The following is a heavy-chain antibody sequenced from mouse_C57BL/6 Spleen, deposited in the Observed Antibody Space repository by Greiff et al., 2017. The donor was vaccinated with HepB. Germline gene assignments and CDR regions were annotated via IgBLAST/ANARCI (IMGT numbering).Heavy chain of an antibody. Sequence: QVQLKESGPGLVQPSQSLSITCTVSGFSLTSYGVHWVRQSPGKGLEWLGVIWRGGSTDYNAAFMSRLSITKDNSKSQVSFKMNSLQADDTAIYYCAKNDGYDKRAWFAYWGQGTLVTVSA. CDR1: GFSLTSYG. CDR3: AKNDGYDKRAWFAY. J-gene: IGHJ3*01. V-gene: IGHV2-5*01. D-gene: IGHD2-2*01. CDR2: IWRGGST.